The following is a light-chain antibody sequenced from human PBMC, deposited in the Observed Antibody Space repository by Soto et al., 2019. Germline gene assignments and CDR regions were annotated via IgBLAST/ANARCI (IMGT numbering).Light chain of an antibody. V-gene: IGKV1-5*01. CDR1: QNVGNW. CDR2: DAS. Sequence: DIQMTQSPSTLSASVGDRITITCRASQNVGNWLAWYQQKPGKAPKLLIYDASSLQSGVPSRFSGSGSGTEFTLSISGLEPDDFATYYCQQYTSYLFGPGTKLDIK. CDR3: QQYTSYL. J-gene: IGKJ3*01.